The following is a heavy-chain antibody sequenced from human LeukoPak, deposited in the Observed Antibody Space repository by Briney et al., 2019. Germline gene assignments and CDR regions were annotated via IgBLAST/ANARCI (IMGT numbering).Heavy chain of an antibody. CDR3: AKYSSSSNYYYGMDV. CDR2: VSDDGSHK. Sequence: GGSLRLSCAASGFSFSNYGMHWGGQAPGNGLPRVAVVSDDGSHKQYADSVKGRFTVSRDNSERTLYLQMNDLRADDTAVYYCAKYSSSSNYYYGMDVWGQGTTVTVSS. J-gene: IGHJ6*02. CDR1: GFSFSNYG. V-gene: IGHV3-30*18. D-gene: IGHD6-19*01.